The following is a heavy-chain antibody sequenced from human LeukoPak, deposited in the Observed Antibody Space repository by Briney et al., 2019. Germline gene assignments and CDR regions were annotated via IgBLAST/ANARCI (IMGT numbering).Heavy chain of an antibody. CDR3: AKDRGEWEPEYYFDY. D-gene: IGHD1-26*01. V-gene: IGHV3-30*02. CDR1: GFTFSSYG. CDR2: IRYDGSNK. J-gene: IGHJ4*02. Sequence: PGGSLRLSCAASGFTFSSYGMHWVRQAPGKGLEWVAFIRYDGSNKYYADSVKGRFTISRDNSKNTLYLQMNSLRAEDTAVYYCAKDRGEWEPEYYFDYWGQGILVTVSS.